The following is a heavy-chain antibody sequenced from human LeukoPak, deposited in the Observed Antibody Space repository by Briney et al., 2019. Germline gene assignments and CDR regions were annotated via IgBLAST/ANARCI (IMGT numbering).Heavy chain of an antibody. D-gene: IGHD6-19*01. CDR2: IRSKAYGGTA. V-gene: IGHV3-49*03. CDR3: TREPIAVAGYYFDY. J-gene: IGHJ4*02. CDR1: GFTFGDYA. Sequence: GGSLRLSCTASGFTFGDYAMSWFRQAPGKGLEWVGFIRSKAYGGTAEYAASVKGRFTISRDDSKSIAYLQMNSLKTEDTAVYYCTREPIAVAGYYFDYWGQGTLVTVSS.